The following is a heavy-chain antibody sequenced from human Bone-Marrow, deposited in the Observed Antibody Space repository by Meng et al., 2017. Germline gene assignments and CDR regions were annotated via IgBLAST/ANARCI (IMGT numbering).Heavy chain of an antibody. V-gene: IGHV7-4-1*02. J-gene: IGHJ5*02. CDR2: INANTGNP. D-gene: IGHD2-21*02. CDR3: ARAYCGGDCYVSGWFDP. CDR1: GVNFTSYA. Sequence: VQLVQSGYQYKKPGASVKVCCKASGVNFTSYAMNWVRQAPGQGPECMGSINANTGNPTYAEGYTGRFVFSLDTSVSTAYLQISSLKAEDTAVYYCARAYCGGDCYVSGWFDPWGQGTLVTVSS.